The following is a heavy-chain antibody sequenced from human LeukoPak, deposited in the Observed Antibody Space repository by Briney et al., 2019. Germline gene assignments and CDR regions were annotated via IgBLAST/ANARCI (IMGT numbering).Heavy chain of an antibody. J-gene: IGHJ4*02. V-gene: IGHV4-30-2*01. CDR3: AGSRDAYVVDH. D-gene: IGHD5-24*01. Sequence: SETLSPTCTVSGDSISSKSYSWTWIRQPAGEGLEWIGYIHHSGTTYYSPSLKSRVTISRDRSKSLFSLKMSSVTAADTAVYYCAGSRDAYVVDHWGQGALVTVSS. CDR1: GDSISSKSYS. CDR2: IHHSGTT.